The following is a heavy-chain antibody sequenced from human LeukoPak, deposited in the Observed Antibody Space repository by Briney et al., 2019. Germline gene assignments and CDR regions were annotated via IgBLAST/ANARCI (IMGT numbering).Heavy chain of an antibody. CDR3: ALQGSIAVAGTRPFDY. V-gene: IGHV3-21*01. CDR2: ISSSSSYI. J-gene: IGHJ4*02. D-gene: IGHD6-19*01. CDR1: GFTFSSYS. Sequence: GGSLRLSCAASGFTFSSYSMNWVRQAPGKGLEWVSSISSSSSYIYYADSVKGRFTISRDNAKNSLYLQMNSLRAEDTAVYYCALQGSIAVAGTRPFDYWGQGTLVTVSS.